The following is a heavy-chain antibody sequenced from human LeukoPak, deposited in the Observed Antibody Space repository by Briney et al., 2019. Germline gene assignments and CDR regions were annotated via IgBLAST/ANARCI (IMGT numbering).Heavy chain of an antibody. Sequence: GASVKVSCKASGGTFSSYAISWVRQAPGQGLEWMGRIIPIFGTANYPQKFQGRVTITTDESTSTAYMELSSLRSEDTAVYYCARGFSWVQLQDYWGQGTLVTVSS. CDR3: ARGFSWVQLQDY. CDR2: IIPIFGTA. V-gene: IGHV1-69*05. CDR1: GGTFSSYA. J-gene: IGHJ4*02. D-gene: IGHD6-13*01.